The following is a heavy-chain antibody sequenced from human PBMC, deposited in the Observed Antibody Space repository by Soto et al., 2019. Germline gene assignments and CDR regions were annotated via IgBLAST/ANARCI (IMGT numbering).Heavy chain of an antibody. V-gene: IGHV3-49*03. D-gene: IGHD2-15*01. CDR3: ATGSCSGGSCSSGIDY. J-gene: IGHJ4*02. Sequence: GGSLRLSCTTSGLTFGEDGMNWFRQPPGKGLEWVTFIRSTPYGGTTEYAASVKGRFSISRDDSRSIAYLQMNSLKIEDTAVYYCATGSCSGGSCSSGIDYRGPGTLVT. CDR1: GLTFGEDG. CDR2: IRSTPYGGTT.